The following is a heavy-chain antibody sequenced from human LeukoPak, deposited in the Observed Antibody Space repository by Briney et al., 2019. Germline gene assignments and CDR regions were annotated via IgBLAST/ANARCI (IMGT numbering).Heavy chain of an antibody. CDR2: IYYSGST. CDR1: GGSISSYY. D-gene: IGHD5-18*01. J-gene: IGHJ4*02. Sequence: SETLSLTCTVSGGSISSYYWSWIRQPPGKGLEWIAYIYYSGSTNYNPSLKSRVTISVDTSRNQFSLKLRSVTAADTALYYCARLHTAMLYFDYWGQGTLVTVSP. CDR3: ARLHTAMLYFDY. V-gene: IGHV4-59*08.